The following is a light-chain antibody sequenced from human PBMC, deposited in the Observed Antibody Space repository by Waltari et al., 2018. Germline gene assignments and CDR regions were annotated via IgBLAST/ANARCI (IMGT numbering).Light chain of an antibody. J-gene: IGLJ2*01. CDR3: CSYAGSYTFREV. CDR1: NSDVGGYNY. V-gene: IGLV2-11*01. CDR2: DVS. Sequence: QSALTPPRSVSGSPGQSVSISCTGTNSDVGGYNYVSWYQQHPSNAPNIMIYDVSTRPSGVPDRFSGSKSGNTASLTISGLQAEDEADYYCCSYAGSYTFREVFGGGTKLTVL.